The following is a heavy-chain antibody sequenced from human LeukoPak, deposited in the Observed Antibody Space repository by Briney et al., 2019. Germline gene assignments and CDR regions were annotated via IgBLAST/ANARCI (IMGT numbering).Heavy chain of an antibody. V-gene: IGHV3-15*01. CDR3: TTEYEGSGSAFDI. D-gene: IGHD1-26*01. CDR1: GFNFKFYE. CDR2: IKSKADGGTT. J-gene: IGHJ3*02. Sequence: NSGGSLRLSCAASGFNFKFYEMNWVRQAPGKGLEWVGRIKSKADGGTTDYAASVKGRFTISRDNSENTLQMNSLKTEDTAVYYCTTEYEGSGSAFDIWGQGTMVTVSS.